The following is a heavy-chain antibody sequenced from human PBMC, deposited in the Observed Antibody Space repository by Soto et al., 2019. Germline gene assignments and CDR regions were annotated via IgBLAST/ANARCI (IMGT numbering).Heavy chain of an antibody. Sequence: GASVKVSCKASGYIFVNYCIAWVRQAPGQGLEWMGWISPYSGNTHYAQKLQGRVTMTTDTSTSTAYMELSRLRSDDTAVYYCARVGYSSSWYVAFDIWGQGTMVTVSS. CDR1: GYIFVNYC. V-gene: IGHV1-18*01. D-gene: IGHD6-13*01. CDR3: ARVGYSSSWYVAFDI. J-gene: IGHJ3*02. CDR2: ISPYSGNT.